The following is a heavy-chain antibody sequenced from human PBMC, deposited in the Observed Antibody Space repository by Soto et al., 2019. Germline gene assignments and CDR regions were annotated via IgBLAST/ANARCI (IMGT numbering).Heavy chain of an antibody. CDR3: VPPNWGVLDS. CDR1: GFTFSNYW. CDR2: ISTDGSST. J-gene: IGHJ4*02. Sequence: EVQLVESGGGLVQPGGSLRLSCAASGFTFSNYWMHWVRQAPGKGLVWVSRISTDGSSTSYADSVKGRFTISRDNAKNTLYLQMNSLRAEDTAVYYCVPPNWGVLDSWGQGTLVTVSS. V-gene: IGHV3-74*01. D-gene: IGHD7-27*01.